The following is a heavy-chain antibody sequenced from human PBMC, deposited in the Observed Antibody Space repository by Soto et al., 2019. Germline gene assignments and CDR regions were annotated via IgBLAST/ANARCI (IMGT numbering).Heavy chain of an antibody. D-gene: IGHD2-21*02. CDR3: ARESGDWPLNWFDP. CDR1: GFNFSNHW. CDR2: ITSDGKSK. Sequence: GGSLRLSCAASGFNFSNHWMHWVRQRPGEGLVWVSRITSDGKSKAYAESVRGRFAISRDNAKNTLYLQMNGLTAEDTAVYYCARESGDWPLNWFDPWGQGTLVTVSS. V-gene: IGHV3-74*01. J-gene: IGHJ5*02.